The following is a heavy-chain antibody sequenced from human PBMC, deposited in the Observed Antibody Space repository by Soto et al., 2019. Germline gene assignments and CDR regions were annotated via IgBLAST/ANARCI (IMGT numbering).Heavy chain of an antibody. CDR2: ISAYNGNT. CDR1: GYTFTSYG. CDR3: ARGTIAAPSDYSSYSYGMDV. V-gene: IGHV1-18*01. J-gene: IGHJ6*02. D-gene: IGHD6-6*01. Sequence: ASVKVSCKASGYTFTSYGISWVRQAPGQGLEWMGWISAYNGNTNYAQKLQGRVTMTTDTSTSTAYMELRSLRSDDTAVYYCARGTIAAPSDYSSYSYGMDVWGQGTMVTVSS.